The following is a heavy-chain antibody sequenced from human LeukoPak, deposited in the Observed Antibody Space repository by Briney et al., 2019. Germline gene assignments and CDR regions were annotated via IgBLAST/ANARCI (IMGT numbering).Heavy chain of an antibody. CDR3: AKAVGYCSSTSCKTGVHY. J-gene: IGHJ4*02. Sequence: PGRSLRLSCAASGFTFSSYGMHWVRQAPGKGLEWVAVISYDGSNKYYADSVKGRFTISRDNSKNTLYLQMNSLRAEDTAVYYCAKAVGYCSSTSCKTGVHYWGQGTLVTVSS. CDR1: GFTFSSYG. V-gene: IGHV3-30*18. CDR2: ISYDGSNK. D-gene: IGHD2-2*01.